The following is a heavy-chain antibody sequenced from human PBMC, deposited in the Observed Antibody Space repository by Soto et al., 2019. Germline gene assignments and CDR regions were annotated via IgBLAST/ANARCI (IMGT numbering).Heavy chain of an antibody. V-gene: IGHV4-59*01. D-gene: IGHD3-10*01. J-gene: IGHJ4*02. CDR2: IYSGGTT. CDR1: GGAMSDSY. CDR3: ARAPRSGDRFES. Sequence: QVQLQESGPGLVRSSETLSLTCSVSGGAMSDSYWAWIRQPPGKGLEWIGYIYSGGTTLYNPSVYRRVTISLDTSNKNFSLRLRFLTAADTAVYYCARAPRSGDRFESWGQGTLVTVSS.